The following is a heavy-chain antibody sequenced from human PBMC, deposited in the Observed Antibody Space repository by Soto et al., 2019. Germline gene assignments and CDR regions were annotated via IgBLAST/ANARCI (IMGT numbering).Heavy chain of an antibody. CDR3: AKVDIVATIFAD. CDR1: GFTFDDYA. CDR2: ISWNSGSI. Sequence: GGSLRLSCAASGFTFDDYAMHWVRQAPGKGLEWVSGISWNSGSIGYADSVKGRFTISRDNAKNSLYLQMNSLRAEDTALYYCAKVDIVATIFADWGQGTLVTVSS. V-gene: IGHV3-9*01. D-gene: IGHD5-12*01. J-gene: IGHJ4*02.